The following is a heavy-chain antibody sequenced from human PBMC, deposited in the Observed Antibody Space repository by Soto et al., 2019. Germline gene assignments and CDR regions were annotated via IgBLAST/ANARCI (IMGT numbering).Heavy chain of an antibody. D-gene: IGHD3-16*01. CDR3: AHMIKGAVFDH. CDR2: VYWDDDK. Sequence: QVTLKASGPTLVTPTQTLTLTCTFSGVSLSTSGMGVRWIRQPQGKALELLALVYWDDDKRYRPSLKRRLTITKDTSKNQVVLTMTYMDPEDTATYYCAHMIKGAVFDHWGQGTLVTVSS. J-gene: IGHJ4*02. V-gene: IGHV2-5*02. CDR1: GVSLSTSGMG.